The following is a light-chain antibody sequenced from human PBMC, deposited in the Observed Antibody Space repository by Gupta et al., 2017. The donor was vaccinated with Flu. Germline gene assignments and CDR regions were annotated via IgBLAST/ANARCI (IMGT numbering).Light chain of an antibody. CDR2: NNY. V-gene: IGLV1-44*01. Sequence: QSVMTQPPSASGTPGQTVTISCSGSGSNLGSNTVNWYQQFPGTAPKPLIYNNYERPSGVPDRFSGSKSGTSASLAIRGLQSEEEADYYGAAWDDNLNGWVFGGGTKLTVL. CDR3: AAWDDNLNGWV. J-gene: IGLJ3*02. CDR1: GSNLGSNT.